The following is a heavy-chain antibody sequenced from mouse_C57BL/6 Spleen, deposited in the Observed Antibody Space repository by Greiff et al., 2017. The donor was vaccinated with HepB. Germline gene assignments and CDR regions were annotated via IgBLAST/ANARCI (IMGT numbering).Heavy chain of an antibody. J-gene: IGHJ2*01. Sequence: QVQLKQPGAELVKPGASVKMSCKASGYTFTSYWITWVKQRPGQGLEWIGDIYPGSGSTNYNEKFKSKATLTVDTSSSTAYMQLSSLTSEDSAVYYCARSPVVASGNYFDYWGQGTTLTVSS. V-gene: IGHV1-55*01. D-gene: IGHD1-1*01. CDR3: ARSPVVASGNYFDY. CDR1: GYTFTSYW. CDR2: IYPGSGST.